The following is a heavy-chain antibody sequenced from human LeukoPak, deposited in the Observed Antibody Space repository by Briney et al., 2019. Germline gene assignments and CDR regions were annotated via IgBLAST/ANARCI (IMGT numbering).Heavy chain of an antibody. D-gene: IGHD6-19*01. CDR3: VKDIGFSSGWCVLDI. CDR1: GFTFSSYA. Sequence: GGSLRLSCAASGFTFSSYAMSWVRQAPGKRLEWVSSITDSGSSTYYADSVKGRFTVSRDNSKNTLYLQVNSLRAEDTAAYYCVKDIGFSSGWCVLDIWGQGTIVVVSS. J-gene: IGHJ3*02. CDR2: ITDSGSST. V-gene: IGHV3-23*01.